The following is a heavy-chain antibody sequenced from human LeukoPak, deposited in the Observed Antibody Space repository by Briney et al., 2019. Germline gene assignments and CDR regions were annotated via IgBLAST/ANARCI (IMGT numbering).Heavy chain of an antibody. D-gene: IGHD6-13*01. CDR1: GGSISSYY. CDR3: ARLIAAAGPNWFDP. J-gene: IGHJ5*02. V-gene: IGHV4-59*01. CDR2: IYYSGST. Sequence: TSENLSLTCTVSGGSISSYYWSWIRQPPGKGLEWIGYIYYSGSTNYNPSLKSRVTISVDTSKNQFSLKLSSVTAADTAVYYCARLIAAAGPNWFDPWGQGTLVTVSS.